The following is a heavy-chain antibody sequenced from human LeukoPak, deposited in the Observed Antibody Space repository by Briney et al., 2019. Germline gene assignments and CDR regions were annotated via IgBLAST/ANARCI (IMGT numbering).Heavy chain of an antibody. CDR3: ARGPYIVVVPPKRNWFDR. V-gene: IGHV4-34*01. D-gene: IGHD2-2*01. CDR1: GGSFSGYY. J-gene: IGHJ5*02. Sequence: PSETLSLTCAVYGGSFSGYYWSWIRQPSGKGLEWIGEINHSGSTNYNPSLKSRVTISVDTSKNQFSLKLSSVTAADTAVYYCARGPYIVVVPPKRNWFDRWGQGTLVTVSS. CDR2: INHSGST.